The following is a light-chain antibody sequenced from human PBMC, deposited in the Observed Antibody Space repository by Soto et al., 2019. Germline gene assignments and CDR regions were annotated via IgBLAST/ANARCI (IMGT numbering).Light chain of an antibody. Sequence: DIQMTQSPSNLSASVGDRVTITCRASQSIISWLAWYQQRPGKAPNLLIYKASSLESGVPSRFSGSGSGTEFTLTISSLQPDDSATYYCQQYHGFPITFGQGTRLEIK. J-gene: IGKJ5*01. CDR3: QQYHGFPIT. V-gene: IGKV1-5*03. CDR1: QSIISW. CDR2: KAS.